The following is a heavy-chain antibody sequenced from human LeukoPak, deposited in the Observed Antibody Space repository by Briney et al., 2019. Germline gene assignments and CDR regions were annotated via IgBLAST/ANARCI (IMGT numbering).Heavy chain of an antibody. V-gene: IGHV4-4*07. CDR1: GDSISGYY. J-gene: IGHJ5*02. CDR3: ARHWSHSVAQFGRSYWFDP. CDR2: MDTSGHT. Sequence: PSETLSLTCIVSGDSISGYYWSWIRQPAGKGLEWIGHMDTSGHTNYNSSLMSRVTMSVDTSKNQFSLRLTSVTAADTAVYYCARHWSHSVAQFGRSYWFDPWGQGTLVTVSS. D-gene: IGHD2-15*01.